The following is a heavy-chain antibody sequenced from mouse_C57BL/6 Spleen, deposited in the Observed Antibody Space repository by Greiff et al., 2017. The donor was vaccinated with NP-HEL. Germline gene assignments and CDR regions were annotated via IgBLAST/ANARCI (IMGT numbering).Heavy chain of an antibody. CDR1: GYTFTSYW. Sequence: VQLQQPGAELVKPGASVKLSCKASGYTFTSYWMHWVKQRPGQGLEWIGMIHPNSGSTNYNEKFKSKATLTVDKSSSTAYMQLSSLTSEDSAVYYCARVAYYGNWYFDVWGTGTTVTVSS. J-gene: IGHJ1*03. V-gene: IGHV1-64*01. CDR2: IHPNSGST. D-gene: IGHD2-1*01. CDR3: ARVAYYGNWYFDV.